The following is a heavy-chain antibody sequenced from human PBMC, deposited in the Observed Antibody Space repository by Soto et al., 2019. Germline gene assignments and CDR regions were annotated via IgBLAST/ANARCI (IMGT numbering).Heavy chain of an antibody. V-gene: IGHV4-30-2*01. Sequence: PSETLSLTCAVSGYSISSGGYSWSWIRQPPGKGLEWIGYIYHSGSTYYNPSLKTRVTISVDRSNNQFSLKLSSVTAADTAVYYCARVGLTTLFDYWGQGTLVTVSS. J-gene: IGHJ4*02. CDR1: GYSISSGGYS. CDR2: IYHSGST. D-gene: IGHD4-17*01. CDR3: ARVGLTTLFDY.